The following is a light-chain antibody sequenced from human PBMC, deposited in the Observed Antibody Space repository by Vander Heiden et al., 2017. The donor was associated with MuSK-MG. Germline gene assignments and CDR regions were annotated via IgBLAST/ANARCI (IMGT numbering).Light chain of an antibody. Sequence: EIVMTQSPATLSVSPGERTTLSCRASQSVRNNLVWYQQKAGQAPRLLIYGASIRATGIPARFSVSGSWTEFTLTISSLQSEDFAVYYCQQYNNWPPITFGQGTRLEIK. CDR1: QSVRNN. CDR3: QQYNNWPPIT. V-gene: IGKV3-15*01. CDR2: GAS. J-gene: IGKJ5*01.